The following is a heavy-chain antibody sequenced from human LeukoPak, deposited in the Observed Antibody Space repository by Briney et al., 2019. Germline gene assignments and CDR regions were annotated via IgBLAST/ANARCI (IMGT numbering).Heavy chain of an antibody. CDR1: GFTFSTNW. CDR3: ARLDNMVPGVPVF. D-gene: IGHD3-10*01. CDR2: INRDETEK. J-gene: IGHJ1*01. Sequence: GGSLRLSCAASGFTFSTNWMGWVRQAPGKGLEWVATINRDETEKYYVDSVKGRFTISRDNTWDSLYLQMNSLRAEDSAVYYCARLDNMVPGVPVFWGPRTLVTVSS. V-gene: IGHV3-7*01.